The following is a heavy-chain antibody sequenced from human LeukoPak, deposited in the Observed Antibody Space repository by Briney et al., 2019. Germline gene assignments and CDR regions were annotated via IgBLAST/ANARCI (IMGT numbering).Heavy chain of an antibody. CDR1: GYTFTSYG. CDR3: ARATGRAWIAAAGTYRLPYYYMDV. CDR2: MNPNSGNT. D-gene: IGHD6-13*01. Sequence: ASVKVSCKASGYTFTSYGISWVRQATGQGLEWMGWMNPNSGNTGYAQKFQGRVTMTRNTSISTAYMELSSLRSEDTAVYYCARATGRAWIAAAGTYRLPYYYMDVWGKGTTVTISS. V-gene: IGHV1-8*02. J-gene: IGHJ6*03.